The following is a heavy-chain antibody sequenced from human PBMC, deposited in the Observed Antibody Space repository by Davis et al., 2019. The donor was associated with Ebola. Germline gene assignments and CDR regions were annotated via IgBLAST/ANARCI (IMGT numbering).Heavy chain of an antibody. CDR1: GFPFSDYY. CDR2: ISDTSRTI. V-gene: IGHV3-11*01. J-gene: IGHJ4*02. CDR3: ARDLPFYESRGYYYFD. D-gene: IGHD3-22*01. Sequence: PGGSLRLSCAASGFPFSDYYMNWIRQAPGKGLELVSYISDTSRTIYYADSVKGRFTISRDNAKKSLFLQMNSLTVEDTAVYYCARDLPFYESRGYYYFDWGLGTLVTVSS.